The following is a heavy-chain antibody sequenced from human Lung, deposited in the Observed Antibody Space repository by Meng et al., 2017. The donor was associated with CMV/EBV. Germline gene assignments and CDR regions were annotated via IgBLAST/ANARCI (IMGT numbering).Heavy chain of an antibody. CDR2: INPNNGGT. V-gene: IGHV1-2*02. CDR1: GYTFTGYY. J-gene: IGHJ1*01. CDR3: ARKTDTGGWNFHH. Sequence: ASVXVSXKASGYTFTGYYLYWVRQAPGQGLEWMGWINPNNGGTNYAQRFQGRVTMTRDTSITTVYMELSRLTSDDTAVYYCARKTDTGGWNFHHWGQGTLVPVSS. D-gene: IGHD3-16*01.